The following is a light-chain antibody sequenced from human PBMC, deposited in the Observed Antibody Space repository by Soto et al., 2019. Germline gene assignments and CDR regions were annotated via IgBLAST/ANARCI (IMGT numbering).Light chain of an antibody. CDR1: QGISNY. CDR3: QQYDSSPGLT. CDR2: GTS. V-gene: IGKV3-20*01. Sequence: LTQSPSSLSASVGDRVTITCRASQGISNYLAWYQQKPGQAPRLLIYGTSSRATGIPDRFSGSGSGTDFTLTISRLEPEDFAVYYCQQYDSSPGLTFGGGTKVEIK. J-gene: IGKJ4*01.